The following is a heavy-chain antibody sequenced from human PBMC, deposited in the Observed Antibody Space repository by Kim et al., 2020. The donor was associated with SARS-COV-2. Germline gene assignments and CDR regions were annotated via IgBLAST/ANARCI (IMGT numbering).Heavy chain of an antibody. J-gene: IGHJ6*03. CDR1: GFTFSSYA. CDR2: ISGSGAGT. D-gene: IGHD3-3*01. Sequence: GGSLRLSCAASGFTFSSYAMSWVRQAPGKGLEWVSTISGSGAGTNYADSVKGRFTISRDNSKNTLYLQMNSLRAEDTAVYYCAKLDYDFWSAYRHYLYFYMEVWGKGTTVTASS. V-gene: IGHV3-23*01. CDR3: AKLDYDFWSAYRHYLYFYMEV.